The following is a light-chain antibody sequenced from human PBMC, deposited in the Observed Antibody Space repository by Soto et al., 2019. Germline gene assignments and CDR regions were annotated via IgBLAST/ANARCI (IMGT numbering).Light chain of an antibody. V-gene: IGKV3-15*01. CDR1: QSISSE. CDR2: GAS. CDR3: QQGLNWPLT. J-gene: IGKJ2*01. Sequence: EIVMTQSPATLSVSPGESATLSCRASQSISSELAWYQQKPGQPPRLLIYGASTRATGVPARFTGSGSGSDFTLTISGLQSEDSAVYCCQQGLNWPLTFGQGTKLEI.